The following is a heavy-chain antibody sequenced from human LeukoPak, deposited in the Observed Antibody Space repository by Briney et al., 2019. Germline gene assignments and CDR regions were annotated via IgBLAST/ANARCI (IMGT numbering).Heavy chain of an antibody. V-gene: IGHV4-59*08. CDR1: GGSISSYY. J-gene: IGHJ5*02. CDR2: IYYSGST. D-gene: IGHD3-10*01. Sequence: SETLSLTCTVSGGSISSYYWSWIRQPPGKGLEWIGYIYYSGSTNYNPSLKSRVTISVDTSKNQFSLKLSSVTAADTAVYYCARHHGRKAYYYGSGSNLRVCWFDPWGQGTLVTVSS. CDR3: ARHHGRKAYYYGSGSNLRVCWFDP.